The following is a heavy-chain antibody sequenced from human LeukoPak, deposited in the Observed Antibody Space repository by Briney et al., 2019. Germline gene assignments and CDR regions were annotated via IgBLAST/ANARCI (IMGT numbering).Heavy chain of an antibody. CDR1: GFTFSIHG. J-gene: IGHJ5*02. D-gene: IGHD5-24*01. Sequence: GGSLRLSCAASGFTFSIHGMNWVRQAPGKGLEWVSGISPGADITYYAESVKGRFTISRDNSKNTLYLQINTLRAEDTAIYYCAKDCGWLHFCSWGQGTLVTVSS. V-gene: IGHV3-23*01. CDR2: ISPGADIT. CDR3: AKDCGWLHFCS.